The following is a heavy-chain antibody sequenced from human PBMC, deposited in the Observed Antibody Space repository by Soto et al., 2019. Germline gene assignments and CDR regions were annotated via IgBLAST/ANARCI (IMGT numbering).Heavy chain of an antibody. Sequence: SVKVSCKASGGTFSSYAISWVRQAPGQGLEWMGGIIPIFGTANYAQKFQGRVTITADESTSTAYMELSSLRSEDTAVYYCAGGSLPYYYDSSGYYDYWGQGTLVTVSS. CDR2: IIPIFGTA. D-gene: IGHD3-22*01. CDR3: AGGSLPYYYDSSGYYDY. J-gene: IGHJ4*02. V-gene: IGHV1-69*13. CDR1: GGTFSSYA.